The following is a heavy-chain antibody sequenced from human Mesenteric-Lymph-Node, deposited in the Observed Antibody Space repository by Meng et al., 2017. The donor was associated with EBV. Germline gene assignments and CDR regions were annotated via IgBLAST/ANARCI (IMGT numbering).Heavy chain of an antibody. CDR2: SVRS. D-gene: IGHD3-10*01. CDR3: ARRLHYYGCLGS. CDR1: GGAISSDL. J-gene: IGHJ4*02. Sequence: QSQLQEWGPGLVKPSEPLSLTCSISGGAISSDLGGWIRQPPGKGLEWIGDSVRSNYNPSLKSRVTISVDTSKNQFSLKLSSVTAADTAVYYCARRLHYYGCLGSWSQGTLVTVSS. V-gene: IGHV4-39*01.